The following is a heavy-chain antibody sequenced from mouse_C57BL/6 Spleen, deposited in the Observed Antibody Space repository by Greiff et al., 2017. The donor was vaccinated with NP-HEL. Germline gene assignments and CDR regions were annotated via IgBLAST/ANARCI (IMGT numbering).Heavy chain of an antibody. CDR3: ARGGYYEAMDY. V-gene: IGHV1-55*01. D-gene: IGHD2-3*01. J-gene: IGHJ4*01. CDR1: GYTFTSYW. CDR2: IYPGSGST. Sequence: QVQLQQPGAELVKPGASVKMSCKSSGYTFTSYWITWVKQRPGQGLEWIGDIYPGSGSTNYNEKFKSKAKLTVDTSSSTASVQLSSLTADDSAVYYVARGGYYEAMDYWGQGTSVTVSS.